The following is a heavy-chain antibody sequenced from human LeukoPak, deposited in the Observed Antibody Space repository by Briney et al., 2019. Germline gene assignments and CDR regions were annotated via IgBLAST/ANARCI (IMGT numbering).Heavy chain of an antibody. CDR2: INSDGSST. CDR3: ARDSPYCSGGSCYSDSRDAFDI. D-gene: IGHD2-15*01. V-gene: IGHV3-74*01. Sequence: GGSLRLSCAASGFTFSSYWMHWVRHAPGKGLVWVSRINSDGSSTSYADSVKGRFTISRDNAKNTLYLQMNSLRAEDTAVYYCARDSPYCSGGSCYSDSRDAFDIWGQGTMVTVSS. J-gene: IGHJ3*02. CDR1: GFTFSSYW.